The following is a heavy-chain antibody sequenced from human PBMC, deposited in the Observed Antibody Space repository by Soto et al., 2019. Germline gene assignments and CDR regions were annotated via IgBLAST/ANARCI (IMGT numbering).Heavy chain of an antibody. D-gene: IGHD3-10*01. Sequence: GRSLRLPCAASGVIFSCYAISWLCYAPMKGLDWVSAMSGSGGSTYYADSVKGRFTISIDNSKNTLYLQMNSLRAEDTAVYYCAKAPSLWYGEFPPRFDYWGQGT. CDR1: GVIFSCYA. V-gene: IGHV3-23*01. CDR2: MSGSGGST. CDR3: AKAPSLWYGEFPPRFDY. J-gene: IGHJ4*02.